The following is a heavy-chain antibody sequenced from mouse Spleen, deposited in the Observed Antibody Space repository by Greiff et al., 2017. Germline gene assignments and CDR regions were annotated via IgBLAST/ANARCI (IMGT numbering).Heavy chain of an antibody. D-gene: IGHD2-4*01. CDR3: ARGDYDYDWYFDV. J-gene: IGHJ1*01. Sequence: EVQRVESGAELVKPGASVKLSCTASGFNIKDTYMHWVKQRPEQGLEWIGRIDPANGNTKYDPKFQGKATITADTSSNTAYLQLSSLTSEDTAVYYCARGDYDYDWYFDVWGAGTTVTVSS. V-gene: IGHV14-3*02. CDR2: IDPANGNT. CDR1: GFNIKDTY.